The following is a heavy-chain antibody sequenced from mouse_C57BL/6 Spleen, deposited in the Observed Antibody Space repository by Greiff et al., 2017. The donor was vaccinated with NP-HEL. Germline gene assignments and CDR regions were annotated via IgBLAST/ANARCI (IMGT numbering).Heavy chain of an antibody. CDR1: GYTFTSYG. CDR3: ARSGYDEGGFAY. J-gene: IGHJ3*01. Sequence: QVQLKESGAELARPGASVKLSCKASGYTFTSYGISWVKQRTGQGLEWIGEIYPRSGNTYYNEKFKGKATLTADKSSSTAYMELRSLTSEDSAVYFCARSGYDEGGFAYWGQGTLVTVSA. CDR2: IYPRSGNT. V-gene: IGHV1-81*01. D-gene: IGHD2-3*01.